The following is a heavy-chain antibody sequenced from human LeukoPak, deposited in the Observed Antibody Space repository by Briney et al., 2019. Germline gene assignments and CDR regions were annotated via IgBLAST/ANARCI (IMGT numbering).Heavy chain of an antibody. CDR1: GFTFDYSA. CDR3: AKDNGNGWLGEFAFEY. V-gene: IGHV3-9*01. Sequence: GGSLRLSCVASGFTFDYSAFHWVRQAPWKGLEWVSGIGFSTNNVDYADSVRGRFTISRDNTKNSLDLQMDSLRAEDTAFYYCAKDNGNGWLGEFAFEYWGQGILVTVSS. D-gene: IGHD3-10*01. J-gene: IGHJ4*02. CDR2: IGFSTNNV.